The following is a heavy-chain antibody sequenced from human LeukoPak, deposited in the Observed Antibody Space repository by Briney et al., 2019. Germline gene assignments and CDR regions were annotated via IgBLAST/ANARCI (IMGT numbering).Heavy chain of an antibody. CDR1: GGSISSGDYY. D-gene: IGHD2-15*01. Sequence: PSETLSLTCTVSGGSISSGDYYWSWIRQPPGKGLEWIGYIYYSGSAYYNPSLKSRVTISVDTSKNQFSLKLSSVTAADTAVYFCATLGYCGGGNCYSTLDYWGQGTLVTVSS. J-gene: IGHJ4*02. CDR2: IYYSGSA. CDR3: ATLGYCGGGNCYSTLDY. V-gene: IGHV4-30-4*01.